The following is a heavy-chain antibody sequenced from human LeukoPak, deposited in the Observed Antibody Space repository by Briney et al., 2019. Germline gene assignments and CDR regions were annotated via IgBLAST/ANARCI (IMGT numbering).Heavy chain of an antibody. D-gene: IGHD2/OR15-2a*01. CDR1: GGSISSYY. CDR2: IYYSGST. V-gene: IGHV4-59*08. Sequence: SETLSLTCTVSGGSISSYYWSWIRQPPGKGLEWIGYIYYSGSTNYNPSLKSRVTISVDTSKNQFPLKLSSVTAADTAVYYCARGGSTTEGYFDYWGQGTLVTVSS. CDR3: ARGGSTTEGYFDY. J-gene: IGHJ4*02.